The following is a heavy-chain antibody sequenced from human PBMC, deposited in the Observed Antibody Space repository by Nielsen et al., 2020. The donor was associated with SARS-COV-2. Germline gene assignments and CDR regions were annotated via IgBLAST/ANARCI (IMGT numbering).Heavy chain of an antibody. CDR1: GVTFNNYA. V-gene: IGHV3-23*01. CDR3: AKDHGGYLDY. D-gene: IGHD6-13*01. Sequence: GESLKISCAASGVTFNNYAMSWVRQAPGKGLEWVSSISGSGDRAYYADSVKGRFTISRDNSQKTLYLQMNSLRVEDTAVYYCAKDHGGYLDYWGQGTLVTVSS. CDR2: ISGSGDRA. J-gene: IGHJ4*02.